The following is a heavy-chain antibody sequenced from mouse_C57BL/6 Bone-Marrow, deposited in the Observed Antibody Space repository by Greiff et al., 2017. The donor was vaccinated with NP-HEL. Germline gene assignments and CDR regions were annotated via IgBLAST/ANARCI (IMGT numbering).Heavy chain of an antibody. Sequence: VQLQQSGPELVKPGASVKISCKASGYTFTDYYMNWVKQSHGKSLEWIGDINPNNGGTSYNQKFKGKATLTVVKSSSTAYMELRSLTSEDSAVYYCAREGYYYGLFAYWGQGTLVTVSA. J-gene: IGHJ3*01. V-gene: IGHV1-26*01. CDR1: GYTFTDYY. D-gene: IGHD1-1*01. CDR3: AREGYYYGLFAY. CDR2: INPNNGGT.